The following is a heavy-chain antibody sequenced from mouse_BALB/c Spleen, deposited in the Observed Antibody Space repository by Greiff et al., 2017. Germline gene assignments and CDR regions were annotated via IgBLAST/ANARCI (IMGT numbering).Heavy chain of an antibody. J-gene: IGHJ4*01. CDR2: ISDGGSYT. Sequence: EVQGVESGGGLVKPGGSLKLSCAASGFTFSDYYMYWVRQTPEKRLEWVATISDGGSYTYYPDSVKGRFTISRDNAKNNLYLQMSSLKSEDTAMYYCASHYGNYDAMDYGGQGTSVTVSS. CDR3: ASHYGNYDAMDY. CDR1: GFTFSDYY. V-gene: IGHV5-4*02. D-gene: IGHD2-1*01.